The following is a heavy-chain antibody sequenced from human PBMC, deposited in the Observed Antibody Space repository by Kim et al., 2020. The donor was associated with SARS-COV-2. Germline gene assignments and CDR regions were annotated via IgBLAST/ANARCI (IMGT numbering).Heavy chain of an antibody. V-gene: IGHV3-23*01. CDR1: GFTFSSYA. D-gene: IGHD6-13*01. CDR2: ITDIGRA. Sequence: GGSLRLSCAASGFTFSSYAMNWVRQAPGKGLEWVSGITDIGRAYNADSAKGRFTISRDNSKNRLYLQMSNLRAEDTAVYYCAKEVSGSWDYWGQGTLVTV. J-gene: IGHJ4*02. CDR3: AKEVSGSWDY.